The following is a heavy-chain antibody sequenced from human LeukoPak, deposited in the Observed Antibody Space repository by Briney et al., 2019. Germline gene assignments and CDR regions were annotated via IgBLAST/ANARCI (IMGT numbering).Heavy chain of an antibody. CDR2: ISGSGGST. Sequence: PGGSLRLSCAASGFTFSIYAMSWFRQAPGKGLGWVSAISGSGGSTYYADSVKGRFTISRDNSKNTLYLQMNSLRAEDTAVYYCAKYGSSSWYEKKYNWFDPWGQGTLVTVSS. CDR1: GFTFSIYA. V-gene: IGHV3-23*01. J-gene: IGHJ5*02. CDR3: AKYGSSSWYEKKYNWFDP. D-gene: IGHD6-13*01.